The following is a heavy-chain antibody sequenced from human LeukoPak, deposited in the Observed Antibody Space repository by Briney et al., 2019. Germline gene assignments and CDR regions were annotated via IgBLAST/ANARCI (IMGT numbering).Heavy chain of an antibody. J-gene: IGHJ1*01. Sequence: SQTLPLTCTVSGGSISSGSYYWSWIRQPAGKGLEWIGRIYTSGSTNYNPSLKSRLTISVDTSKNQFSLKLSSVTAADTAVYYCASTIFGVVTAEYFQHWGQGTLVTVSS. CDR2: IYTSGST. D-gene: IGHD3-3*01. CDR1: GGSISSGSYY. V-gene: IGHV4-61*02. CDR3: ASTIFGVVTAEYFQH.